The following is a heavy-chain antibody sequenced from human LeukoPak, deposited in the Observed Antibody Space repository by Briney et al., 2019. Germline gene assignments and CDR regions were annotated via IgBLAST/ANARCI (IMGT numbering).Heavy chain of an antibody. CDR3: ARESSQGPDYFDY. V-gene: IGHV3-30-3*01. D-gene: IGHD3-10*01. J-gene: IGHJ4*02. Sequence: PGGSLRLSCAASGFTFSSYAMHWVRQAPGKGLEWVAVISYDGSNKYYADSVKGRFTISRDNSKNTLYLQMNSLRAEDTAVYYCARESSQGPDYFDYWGQGTLVTVSS. CDR2: ISYDGSNK. CDR1: GFTFSSYA.